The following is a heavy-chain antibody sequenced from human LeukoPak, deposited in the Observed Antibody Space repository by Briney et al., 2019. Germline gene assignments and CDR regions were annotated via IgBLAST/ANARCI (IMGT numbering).Heavy chain of an antibody. CDR1: GFTFSSYA. Sequence: GGSLRLSRAASGFTFSSYAMSWVRQAPGKGLEWVSAISGSGGSTYYADSVKGRFTISRDNSKNTLYLQMNSLRAEDAPVSYCAKGRDDFWSGYVYFDYWGQGTLVSVSS. D-gene: IGHD3-3*01. CDR3: AKGRDDFWSGYVYFDY. V-gene: IGHV3-23*01. J-gene: IGHJ4*02. CDR2: ISGSGGST.